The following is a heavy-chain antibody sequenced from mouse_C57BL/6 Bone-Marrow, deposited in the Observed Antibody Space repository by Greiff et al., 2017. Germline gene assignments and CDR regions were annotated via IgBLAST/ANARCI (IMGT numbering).Heavy chain of an antibody. J-gene: IGHJ1*03. CDR1: GYTFTSYW. Sequence: QVQLQQPGAELVKPGASVKMSCKASGYTFTSYWITWVKQRPGQGLEWIGDIYPGSGSTNYNEKFKSKATLTVDTSSSTVYMQLSSLKSEDAAVYYCARYLITTVVHWYFDVWDTGTTVTVSS. D-gene: IGHD1-1*01. V-gene: IGHV1-55*01. CDR3: ARYLITTVVHWYFDV. CDR2: IYPGSGST.